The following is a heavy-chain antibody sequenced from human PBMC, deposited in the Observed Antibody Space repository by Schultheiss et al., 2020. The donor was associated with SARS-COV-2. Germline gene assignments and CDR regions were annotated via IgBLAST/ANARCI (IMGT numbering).Heavy chain of an antibody. D-gene: IGHD4-23*01. CDR2: IKSKTDGGTT. CDR1: GFTFSSYA. V-gene: IGHV3-15*01. CDR3: ARSGFYGGNSGSYFDY. J-gene: IGHJ4*02. Sequence: GGSLRLSCAASGFTFSSYAMSWVRQAPGKGLEWVGRIKSKTDGGTTDYAAPVKGRFTISRDNSKNTLYLQMNSLRAEDTAVYYCARSGFYGGNSGSYFDYWGQGTLVTVSS.